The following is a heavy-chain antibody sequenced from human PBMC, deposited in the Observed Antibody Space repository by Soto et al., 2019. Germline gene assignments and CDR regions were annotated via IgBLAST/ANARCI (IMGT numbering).Heavy chain of an antibody. CDR2: ISYDGSNK. D-gene: IGHD3-16*01. J-gene: IGHJ4*02. Sequence: QVQLVESGGGVVQPGRSLRLSCAASGFTFSSYGMHWVRQAPGKGLEWVAVISYDGSNKYYADSVKGRFTISRDNSKNTLYLQMNSLRAEDTAVYYCAKAPYYDYVWGSLPRTWGQGTLVTVSS. V-gene: IGHV3-30*18. CDR1: GFTFSSYG. CDR3: AKAPYYDYVWGSLPRT.